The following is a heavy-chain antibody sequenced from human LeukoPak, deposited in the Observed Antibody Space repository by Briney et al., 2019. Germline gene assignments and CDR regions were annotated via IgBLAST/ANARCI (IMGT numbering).Heavy chain of an antibody. CDR3: ARDRDLYSGYDSSPYYFDY. V-gene: IGHV1-69*01. CDR2: IIPIFGTA. J-gene: IGHJ4*02. Sequence: SVKVSCKASGGTFSSYAISWVRQAPGQGLEWMGGIIPIFGTANYAQKFQGRVTITADESTSTAYMELSSLRSEDTAVCYCARDRDLYSGYDSSPYYFDYWGQGTLVTVSS. CDR1: GGTFSSYA. D-gene: IGHD5-12*01.